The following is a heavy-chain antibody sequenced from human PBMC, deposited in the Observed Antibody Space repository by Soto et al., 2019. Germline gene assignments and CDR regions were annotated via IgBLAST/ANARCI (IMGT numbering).Heavy chain of an antibody. D-gene: IGHD5-12*01. CDR1: GYTFTSYY. Sequence: ASVKVSCKASGYTFTSYYMHWVRQAPGQGLEWMGWINPNSGGTNYAQKFQGWVTMTRDTSISTAYMELSRLRSDDTAVYYCARTRGYSGYDHDAFDIWGQGTMVTVSS. CDR2: INPNSGGT. CDR3: ARTRGYSGYDHDAFDI. V-gene: IGHV1-2*04. J-gene: IGHJ3*02.